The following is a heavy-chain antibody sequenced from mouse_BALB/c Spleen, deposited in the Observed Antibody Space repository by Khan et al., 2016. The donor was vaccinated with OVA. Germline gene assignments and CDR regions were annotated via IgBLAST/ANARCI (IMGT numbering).Heavy chain of an antibody. V-gene: IGHV1-15*01. D-gene: IGHD2-3*01. CDR3: TRSDGYYGYFDV. Sequence: VQLQQSGAELVRPGASVTLSCKASGYTFTDYEMHWVKQTPVHGLEWIGAIDPETGGTAYNQKFKGKATLTADKSSSTAYMELRSRTSEDSAVYYCTRSDGYYGYFDVWGAGTTVTVSS. CDR2: IDPETGGT. J-gene: IGHJ1*01. CDR1: GYTFTDYE.